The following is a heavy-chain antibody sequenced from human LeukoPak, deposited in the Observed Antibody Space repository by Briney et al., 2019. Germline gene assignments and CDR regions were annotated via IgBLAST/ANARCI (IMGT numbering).Heavy chain of an antibody. Sequence: SETLSLTCAVYGGSFSGYYWGWVRQPPGKGLEWIGEINHSGSTNYNPSLKSRVTISVDTSKNQFSLKLSSVTAADTAVYYCASARVGAAFDYWGQGTLVTVSS. D-gene: IGHD1-26*01. V-gene: IGHV4-34*01. J-gene: IGHJ4*02. CDR3: ASARVGAAFDY. CDR2: INHSGST. CDR1: GGSFSGYY.